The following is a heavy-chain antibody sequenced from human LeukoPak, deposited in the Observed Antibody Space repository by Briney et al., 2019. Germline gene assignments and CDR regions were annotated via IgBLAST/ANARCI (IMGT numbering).Heavy chain of an antibody. CDR1: GGSISSGSYY. D-gene: IGHD6-13*01. J-gene: IGHJ4*02. CDR3: ASSKIPTYSSSWYGGRRPSAEFDY. CDR2: IYTSGST. V-gene: IGHV4-61*02. Sequence: PSQTLSLTCTVSGGSISSGSYYWSWIRQPAGKGLEWIGRIYTSGSTNYNPSLKSRVTISVDTSKNQFSLKLSSVTAADTAVYYCASSKIPTYSSSWYGGRRPSAEFDYWGQGTLVTVSS.